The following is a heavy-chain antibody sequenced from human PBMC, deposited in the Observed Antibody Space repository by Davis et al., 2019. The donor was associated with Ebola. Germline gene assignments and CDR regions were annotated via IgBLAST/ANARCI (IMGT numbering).Heavy chain of an antibody. CDR3: AGDREGSGYYYYGMDV. V-gene: IGHV3-21*01. CDR2: ISSSSSYI. D-gene: IGHD3-10*01. CDR1: GFTFSSYS. Sequence: PAGSLRLSCAASGFTFSSYSMNWVRQAPGKGLDWVSSISSSSSYIYYADSVKGRFTISRDNAKNSLYLQMNSLRAEDTAVYYCAGDREGSGYYYYGMDVWGQGTTVTVSS. J-gene: IGHJ6*02.